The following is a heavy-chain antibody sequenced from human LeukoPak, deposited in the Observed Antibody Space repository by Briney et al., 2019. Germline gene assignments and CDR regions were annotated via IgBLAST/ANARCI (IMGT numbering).Heavy chain of an antibody. CDR2: ITTSSSYI. CDR3: ARRDYYFYSMDV. V-gene: IGHV3-21*01. J-gene: IGHJ6*03. Sequence: GGSLRLSCVASGFTFSKYSMAWVRQAPGKGLEWVSYITTSSSYIYYADSMQGRFTISRDNAKNSLYLQINNLRAEDTAVYFCARRDYYFYSMDVWGKGTRSQSP. CDR1: GFTFSKYS.